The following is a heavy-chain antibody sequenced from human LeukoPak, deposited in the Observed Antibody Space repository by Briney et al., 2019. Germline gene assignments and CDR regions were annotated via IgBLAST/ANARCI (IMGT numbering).Heavy chain of an antibody. CDR1: GYTFTNYF. V-gene: IGHV1-46*01. CDR3: ARVKGLYDFWSGYRGAEGNEAFDI. J-gene: IGHJ3*02. Sequence: ASVTVSCKASGYTFTNYFMHWVRQAPPQGLEWMAIINPSDGDTSYAQKFQGRVTMTRDTSTSTVYMDLSSLRSEDTAVYYCARVKGLYDFWSGYRGAEGNEAFDIWGQGTMVTVSS. CDR2: INPSDGDT. D-gene: IGHD3-3*01.